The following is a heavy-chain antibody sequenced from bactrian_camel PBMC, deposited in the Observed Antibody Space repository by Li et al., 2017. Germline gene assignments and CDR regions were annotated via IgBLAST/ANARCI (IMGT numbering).Heavy chain of an antibody. J-gene: IGHJ4*01. V-gene: IGHV3-3*01. Sequence: HVQLVESGGGSVQAGGSLRLSCAAASGYSAVTLCMGWYRLPPGRAPAEREGIAAIRRSGGETWYAVSVEGRFTISQDSAKNTVYLQMNNLQPDDTATYYCAEGAVVVVNTATPSTTGTRGPRSPSP. CDR2: IRRSGGET. D-gene: IGHD6*01. CDR3: AEGAVVVVNTATPSTT. CDR1: GYSAVTLC.